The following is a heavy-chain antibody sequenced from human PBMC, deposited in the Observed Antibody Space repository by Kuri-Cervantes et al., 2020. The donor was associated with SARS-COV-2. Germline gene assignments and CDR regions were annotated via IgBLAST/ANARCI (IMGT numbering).Heavy chain of an antibody. CDR2: INPNSGGT. D-gene: IGHD1-1*01. Sequence: ASVKVSCKASGYTFTSYDINWVRQAPGQGLEWMGWINPNSGGTNYAQKFQGRVTMTRDTSTSTVYMELSSLRSEDTAVYYCARACGTTLNWYFDLWGRGTLVTVSS. CDR1: GYTFTSYD. J-gene: IGHJ2*01. CDR3: ARACGTTLNWYFDL. V-gene: IGHV1-2*02.